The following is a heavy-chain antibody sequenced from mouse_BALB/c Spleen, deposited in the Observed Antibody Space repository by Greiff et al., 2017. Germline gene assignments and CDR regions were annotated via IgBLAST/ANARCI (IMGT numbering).Heavy chain of an antibody. CDR2: ISSGGSYT. J-gene: IGHJ4*01. CDR3: ARQFDGMDY. Sequence: DVKLVESGGDLVKPGGSLKLSCAASGFTFSSYGMSWVRQTPDKRLEWVATISSGGSYTYYPDSVKGRFTISRDNAKNTLYLQMSSLKSEDTAMYYCARQFDGMDYWGQGTSVTVSS. V-gene: IGHV5-6*02. D-gene: IGHD2-3*01. CDR1: GFTFSSYG.